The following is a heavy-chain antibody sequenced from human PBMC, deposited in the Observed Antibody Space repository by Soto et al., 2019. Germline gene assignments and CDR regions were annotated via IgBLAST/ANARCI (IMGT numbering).Heavy chain of an antibody. Sequence: ASVKVSCKASGYTFTSYYMHWVRQAPGQGLEWMGIINPSGGSTSYAQKFRGRVTMTRDTSTSTVYMELSSLRSEDTAVYYCARVYCSGGSCYSVDYWGQGTLVTVSS. CDR2: INPSGGST. CDR3: ARVYCSGGSCYSVDY. D-gene: IGHD2-15*01. CDR1: GYTFTSYY. V-gene: IGHV1-46*03. J-gene: IGHJ4*02.